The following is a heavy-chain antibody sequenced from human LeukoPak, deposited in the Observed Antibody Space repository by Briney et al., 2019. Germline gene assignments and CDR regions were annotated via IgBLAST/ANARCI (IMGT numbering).Heavy chain of an antibody. D-gene: IGHD3-10*01. J-gene: IGHJ4*02. CDR1: GFTFSVYT. CDR2: ISGGGDTI. CDR3: VKPYGVGTSPFDY. V-gene: IGHV3-23*01. Sequence: GGSLRLSCAASGFTFSVYTMNWVRQAPGKGLEWVSVISGGGDTIYYADSVKGRFTISRDNSKNTLFMQMNSLRAEDTAVYYCVKPYGVGTSPFDYWGQGTLVTVSS.